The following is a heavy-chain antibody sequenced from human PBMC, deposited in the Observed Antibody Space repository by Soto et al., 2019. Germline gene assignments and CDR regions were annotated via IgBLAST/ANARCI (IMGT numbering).Heavy chain of an antibody. D-gene: IGHD3-22*01. Sequence: GGSLRLSCAASGFTFSSYWMHWVRQAPGKGLVWVSRINSDGSSTSYADSVKGRFTISSDNAKNTLYLQMNSLRAEDTAVYYCARVQHYYDSSGYYAFDIWGQGTMVTVSS. CDR1: GFTFSSYW. CDR3: ARVQHYYDSSGYYAFDI. V-gene: IGHV3-74*01. J-gene: IGHJ3*02. CDR2: INSDGSST.